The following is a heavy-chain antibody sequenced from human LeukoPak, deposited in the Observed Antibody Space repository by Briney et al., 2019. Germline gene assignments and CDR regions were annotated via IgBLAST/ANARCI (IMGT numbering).Heavy chain of an antibody. J-gene: IGHJ4*02. V-gene: IGHV4-59*01. CDR1: GVSISSYY. CDR3: ARWRGDYYLDY. Sequence: SETLSLTCAVSGVSISSYYWSWIRQPPGKGLEWIGSIYYSGSTNYNPSLKSRVTISLDTSMDQFSPKLSSVTAADTAVYYCARWRGDYYLDYLGQGTLVTVSS. CDR2: IYYSGST. D-gene: IGHD3-3*01.